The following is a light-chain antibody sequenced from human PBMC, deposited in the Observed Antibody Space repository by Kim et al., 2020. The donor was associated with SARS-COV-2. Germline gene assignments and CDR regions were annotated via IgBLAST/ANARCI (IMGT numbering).Light chain of an antibody. Sequence: EIVLTQSPGTLSLSPGERATLSCRASQSVTSTYLAWYQQKPGQAPRLLIYGASSRATGIPDRFSGIGSGTDFTLTISRLEPEDFAVYYCQQYGSSPFTFGPGTEVDIK. CDR3: QQYGSSPFT. CDR1: QSVTSTY. CDR2: GAS. V-gene: IGKV3-20*01. J-gene: IGKJ3*01.